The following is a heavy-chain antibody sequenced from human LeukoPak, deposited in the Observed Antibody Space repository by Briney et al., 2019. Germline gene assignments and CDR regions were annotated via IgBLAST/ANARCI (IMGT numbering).Heavy chain of an antibody. Sequence: ASVKVSCNASGYTFTSYGISWVRRAPGQGLEWLGWISAYNGNTNYAQKLQCRVTMTTDTSTSTAYMELRSLRSDDTAVYYCARECSVAGTDYAWFDPWGQGTLVTVSS. CDR3: ARECSVAGTDYAWFDP. V-gene: IGHV1-18*01. D-gene: IGHD6-19*01. CDR1: GYTFTSYG. CDR2: ISAYNGNT. J-gene: IGHJ5*02.